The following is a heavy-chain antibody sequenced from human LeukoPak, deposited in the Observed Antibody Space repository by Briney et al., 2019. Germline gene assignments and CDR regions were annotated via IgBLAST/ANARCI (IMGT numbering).Heavy chain of an antibody. D-gene: IGHD6-19*01. Sequence: SETLSLTCTVSGGSINSSTYYWGWIRQPPGKGLEWIGSIYYSGSTYYNPSLKSRVSISVDTSKNQFSLKLSSVTAADTAVYYCARQAVAGNGFDYWGQGTLVTVSS. CDR3: ARQAVAGNGFDY. V-gene: IGHV4-39*01. CDR1: GGSINSSTYY. J-gene: IGHJ4*02. CDR2: IYYSGST.